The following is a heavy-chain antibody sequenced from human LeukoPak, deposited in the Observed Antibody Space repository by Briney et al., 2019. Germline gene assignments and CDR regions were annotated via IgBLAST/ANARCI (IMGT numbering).Heavy chain of an antibody. D-gene: IGHD3-22*01. CDR3: ARDQWLLPIDYYYYGMDV. CDR2: IYYSGST. CDR1: GGSISSYY. V-gene: IGHV4-59*12. Sequence: SETLSLTCTVSGGSISSYYWSWLRQPPGKGLEWIGYIYYSGSTNYNPSLKSRVTMSVDRSKNQFSLKLTSVTAADTAVYYCARDQWLLPIDYYYYGMDVWGQGTTVTVSS. J-gene: IGHJ6*02.